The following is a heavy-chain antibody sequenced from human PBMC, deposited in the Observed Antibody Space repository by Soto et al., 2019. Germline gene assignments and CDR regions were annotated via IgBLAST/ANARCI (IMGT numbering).Heavy chain of an antibody. J-gene: IGHJ6*02. Sequence: ASETLSLTCTVSGGSISSSSYYWGWIRQPPGKGLEWIGSTYYSGSTYYNPSLKSRVTISVDTSKNQFSLKLSSVTAADTAVYYCARHGGGSSWYDGMDVWGQGTTVTV. CDR2: TYYSGST. CDR3: ARHGGGSSWYDGMDV. V-gene: IGHV4-39*01. CDR1: GGSISSSSYY. D-gene: IGHD6-13*01.